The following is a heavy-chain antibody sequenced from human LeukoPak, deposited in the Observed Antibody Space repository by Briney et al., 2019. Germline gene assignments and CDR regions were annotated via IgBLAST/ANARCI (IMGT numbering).Heavy chain of an antibody. J-gene: IGHJ4*02. CDR3: ARDVVGSLDY. CDR2: IKGDESAR. CDR1: GFTFSTYW. V-gene: IGHV3-7*01. Sequence: GGSLRLSCAASGFTFSTYWMAWVRRAPGKGLEWVANIKGDESARHQADSVKGRFTISRDNTQNSVYLQMNNLRGDDTAVYYCARDVVGSLDYWGQGTLVTVSS. D-gene: IGHD1-26*01.